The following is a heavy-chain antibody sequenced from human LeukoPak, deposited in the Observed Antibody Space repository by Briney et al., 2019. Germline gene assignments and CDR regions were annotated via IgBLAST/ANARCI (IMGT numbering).Heavy chain of an antibody. Sequence: PGGSLRLSCAASGFTFSSYAMSWVRQAPGKGLEWVSAISGSGGSTYYADSVKGRFTISRDNSKNTLYLQMNSLRAEDTAVYYCARSDYGDYYFDSWGQGTLVTVSS. CDR2: ISGSGGST. V-gene: IGHV3-23*01. CDR3: ARSDYGDYYFDS. D-gene: IGHD4-17*01. J-gene: IGHJ4*02. CDR1: GFTFSSYA.